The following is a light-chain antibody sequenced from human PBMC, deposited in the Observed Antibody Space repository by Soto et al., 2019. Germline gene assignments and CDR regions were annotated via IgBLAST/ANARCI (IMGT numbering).Light chain of an antibody. V-gene: IGKV1-5*03. CDR1: QSISSW. Sequence: DIQMTQSPSTLSASVGDRVTITCRASQSISSWLAWYQQKPGKAPKLLIYKASSLASGVPSRFSGSGSGTEFTLTISSLQPDDSATYYCQQYVNSLRTFGQGTKVEIK. CDR3: QQYVNSLRT. CDR2: KAS. J-gene: IGKJ1*01.